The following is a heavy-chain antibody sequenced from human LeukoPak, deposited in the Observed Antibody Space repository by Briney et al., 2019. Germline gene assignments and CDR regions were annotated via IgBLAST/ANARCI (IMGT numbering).Heavy chain of an antibody. CDR2: ISVYNGNT. D-gene: IGHD2-15*01. CDR3: ARDRDVVWALTSVRGDIDV. V-gene: IGHV1-18*01. CDR1: GYTFPSYG. Sequence: ASVKVSCKASGYTFPSYGISCVRQAPGQGLEWMGWISVYNGNTNYAQKLQGRVTMTTDTSTSTAYMELRSLRSDDTAVYYCARDRDVVWALTSVRGDIDVWGQGTMVTVSS. J-gene: IGHJ3*01.